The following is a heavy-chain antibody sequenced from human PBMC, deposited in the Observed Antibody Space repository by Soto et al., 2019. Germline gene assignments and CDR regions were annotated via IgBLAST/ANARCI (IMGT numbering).Heavy chain of an antibody. Sequence: SETLSLTCAVSGDSINISHWWNWVRQPPGKGLEWIGQISHSGSTNYNPSLTSRVNKSVDKSKNHFSLKLTSMTAADKAVYYCARGGGYDSFDFWGQGILVTVSS. V-gene: IGHV4-4*02. D-gene: IGHD3-22*01. CDR2: ISHSGST. CDR3: ARGGGYDSFDF. CDR1: GDSINISHW. J-gene: IGHJ4*02.